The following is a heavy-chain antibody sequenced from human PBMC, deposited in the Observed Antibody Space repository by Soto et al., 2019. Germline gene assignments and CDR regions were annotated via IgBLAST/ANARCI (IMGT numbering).Heavy chain of an antibody. V-gene: IGHV5-51*01. J-gene: IGHJ4*02. Sequence: PGESLKISCKASGYSFTSYWIGWVRQMPGKGLEWMGIIYPGDSDTRYSPSFQGQVTISADKSLSTAYLQWNSLKASDTAIYYCARRRVLSPSGFDYWGQGSLVTVSS. CDR3: ARRRVLSPSGFDY. CDR1: GYSFTSYW. CDR2: IYPGDSDT.